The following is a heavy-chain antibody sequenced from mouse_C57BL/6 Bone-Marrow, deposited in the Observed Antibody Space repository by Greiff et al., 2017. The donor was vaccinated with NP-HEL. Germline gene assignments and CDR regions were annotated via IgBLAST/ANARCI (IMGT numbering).Heavy chain of an antibody. CDR3: ARGNDGRREGLAWFAY. V-gene: IGHV5-4*03. CDR2: ISDGGSYT. D-gene: IGHD1-1*01. J-gene: IGHJ3*01. Sequence: EVKLVESGGGLVKPGGSLKLSCAASGFTFSSYAMSWVRQTPEKRLEWVATISDGGSYTYYPDNVKGRFTISRDNAKNNLYLQMSHLKSEDTAMYYCARGNDGRREGLAWFAYWGKGTLVTVSA. CDR1: GFTFSSYA.